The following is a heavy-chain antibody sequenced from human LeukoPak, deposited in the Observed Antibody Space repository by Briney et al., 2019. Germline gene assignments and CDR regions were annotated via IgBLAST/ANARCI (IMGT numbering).Heavy chain of an antibody. Sequence: ASVKVSCKASGYTFTSYYMHWVRQAPGQGLEWMGIINPSGGSTSYAQKFQGRVTMTRDTSTSTVYMELSSLRSEDTAVYYCARGLYSSGWHPFYYFDYWGQGTLATVSS. J-gene: IGHJ4*02. CDR1: GYTFTSYY. CDR2: INPSGGST. D-gene: IGHD6-19*01. V-gene: IGHV1-46*01. CDR3: ARGLYSSGWHPFYYFDY.